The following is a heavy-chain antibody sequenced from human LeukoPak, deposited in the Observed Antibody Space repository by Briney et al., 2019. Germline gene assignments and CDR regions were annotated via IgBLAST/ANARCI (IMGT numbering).Heavy chain of an antibody. Sequence: PGRSLRLSCAASGFTFSSYAMRWARQAPGKGLEWVAVISYDGSNKYYADSVKGRFTISRDNSKNTLYLQMNSLRAEDTAVYYCARNLKRFLEWYYGMDVWGQGTTVTVSS. J-gene: IGHJ6*02. CDR2: ISYDGSNK. D-gene: IGHD3-3*01. CDR3: ARNLKRFLEWYYGMDV. CDR1: GFTFSSYA. V-gene: IGHV3-30-3*01.